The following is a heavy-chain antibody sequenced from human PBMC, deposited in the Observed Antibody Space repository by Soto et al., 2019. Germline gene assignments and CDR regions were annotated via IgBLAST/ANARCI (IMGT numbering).Heavy chain of an antibody. CDR2: IIPIFGTA. Sequence: SVKVSCKASGGTFSSYAISWVRQAPGQGLEWMGGIIPIFGTANYAQKFQGRVTITADESTSTAYMELSSLRSEDTAVYYCARGGYSSSWYSPPHWNYYYGMDVWGQGTTVTVSS. CDR1: GGTFSSYA. J-gene: IGHJ6*02. D-gene: IGHD6-13*01. V-gene: IGHV1-69*13. CDR3: ARGGYSSSWYSPPHWNYYYGMDV.